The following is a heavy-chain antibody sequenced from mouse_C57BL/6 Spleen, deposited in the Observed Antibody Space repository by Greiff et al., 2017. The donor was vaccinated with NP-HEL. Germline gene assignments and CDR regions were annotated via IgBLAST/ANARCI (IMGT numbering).Heavy chain of an antibody. CDR3: ARGGWLYYYAMDY. J-gene: IGHJ4*01. CDR1: GYSITSGYY. Sequence: VQLKESGPGLVKPSQSLSLTCSVTGYSITSGYYWNWIRQFPGNKLEWMGYISYDGSNNYNPSLKNRISITRDTSKTQFFLKLNSVTTEDTATYYCARGGWLYYYAMDYWGQGTSVTVSS. CDR2: ISYDGSN. D-gene: IGHD2-3*01. V-gene: IGHV3-6*01.